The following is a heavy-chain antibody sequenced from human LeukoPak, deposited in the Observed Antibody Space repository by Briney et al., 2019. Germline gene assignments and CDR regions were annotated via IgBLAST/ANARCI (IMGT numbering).Heavy chain of an antibody. V-gene: IGHV4-34*01. CDR2: INHSGST. J-gene: IGHJ4*02. D-gene: IGHD3-10*01. Sequence: PSETLSLTCAVYGGSFSGYYWSWIRQPPGKGLEWIGEINHSGSTNYNPSLKSRVTISVDTSKNQFSLRLSSVTAADAAIYYCARGPGSNSLLRFDSWGQGSLVIVSS. CDR3: ARGPGSNSLLRFDS. CDR1: GGSFSGYY.